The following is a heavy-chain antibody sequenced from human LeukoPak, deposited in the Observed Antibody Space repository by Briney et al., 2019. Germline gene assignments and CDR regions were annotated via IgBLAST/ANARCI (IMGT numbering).Heavy chain of an antibody. CDR1: GGSISSYY. CDR2: IYYSGST. D-gene: IGHD1-1*01. CDR3: ASGASLERIVY. Sequence: SETLSLTCTVSGGSISSYYWSWIRQPPGKGLEWIGYIYYSGSTNYNPSLKSRVTISVDTSKNQFSLKLSSVTAADTAVYYCASGASLERIVYWGQGTLVTVSS. V-gene: IGHV4-59*08. J-gene: IGHJ4*02.